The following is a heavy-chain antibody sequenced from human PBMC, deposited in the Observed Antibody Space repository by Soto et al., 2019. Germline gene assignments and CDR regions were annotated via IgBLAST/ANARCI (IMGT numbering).Heavy chain of an antibody. J-gene: IGHJ4*02. Sequence: SSETLSLTCAVSGYSISSGYYWGWIRQPPGKGLEWIGSIYHSGSTYYNPSLKSRVTISVDTSKNQFSLKLSSVTAADTAVYYCARRGSSGWYYDYWGQGTLVTVSS. CDR3: ARRGSSGWYYDY. CDR1: GYSISSGYY. V-gene: IGHV4-38-2*01. D-gene: IGHD6-19*01. CDR2: IYHSGST.